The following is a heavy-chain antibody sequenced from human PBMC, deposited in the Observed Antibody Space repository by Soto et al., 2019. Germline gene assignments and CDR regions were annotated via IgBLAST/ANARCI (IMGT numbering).Heavy chain of an antibody. D-gene: IGHD3-16*01. V-gene: IGHV4-59*01. Sequence: SETLSLTCTVSGGSISSYYWSWIRQPPGKGLEWIGYIYYSGSTNYNPSLKSRVTISVDTSKNQFSLKLSSVTAADAAVYYCARAWGGHVEDYWGQGTLVTVSS. J-gene: IGHJ4*02. CDR1: GGSISSYY. CDR3: ARAWGGHVEDY. CDR2: IYYSGST.